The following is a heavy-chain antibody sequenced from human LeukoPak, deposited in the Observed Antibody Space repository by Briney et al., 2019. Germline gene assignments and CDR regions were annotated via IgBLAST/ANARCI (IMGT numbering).Heavy chain of an antibody. Sequence: SETLSLTCTVSGGSISSYYWSWIRQPPGKGLEWIGYIYYSGSTNYNPSLKSRVNISVDTSKNQFSLKLSSVTAADTAVYYCARAGGSGWYIYFQHWGQGTLVTVSS. CDR2: IYYSGST. CDR3: ARAGGSGWYIYFQH. J-gene: IGHJ1*01. D-gene: IGHD6-19*01. V-gene: IGHV4-59*01. CDR1: GGSISSYY.